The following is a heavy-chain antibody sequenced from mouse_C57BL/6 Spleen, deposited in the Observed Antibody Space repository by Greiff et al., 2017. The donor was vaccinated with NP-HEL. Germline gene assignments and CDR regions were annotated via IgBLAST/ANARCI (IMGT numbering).Heavy chain of an antibody. Sequence: QVQLQQSGPELVKPGASVKISCKASGYAFSSSWMNWVKQRPGKGLEWIGRIYPGDGDTNYNGKFKGKATLTADKSSSTAYMQLSSLTSEDSAVYFCARKDSSGLFDYWGQGTTLTVSS. V-gene: IGHV1-82*01. CDR3: ARKDSSGLFDY. CDR1: GYAFSSSW. D-gene: IGHD3-2*02. CDR2: IYPGDGDT. J-gene: IGHJ2*01.